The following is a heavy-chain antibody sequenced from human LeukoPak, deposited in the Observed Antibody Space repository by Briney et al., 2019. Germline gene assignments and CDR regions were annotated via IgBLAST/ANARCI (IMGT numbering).Heavy chain of an antibody. V-gene: IGHV3-23*01. Sequence: GGSLRLSCAASGFTFSSYAMSWVRQAPGKGLEWVSGINGRGDSTVYADSVTGRFTISRDNSKNTLYLQMNSLRAEDTAVHCAKDQGSGHGAYTWGTFDYWGLETLVTVFS. CDR1: GFTFSSYA. CDR3: AKDQGSGHGAYTWGTFDY. J-gene: IGHJ4*01. D-gene: IGHD3-16*01. CDR2: INGRGDST.